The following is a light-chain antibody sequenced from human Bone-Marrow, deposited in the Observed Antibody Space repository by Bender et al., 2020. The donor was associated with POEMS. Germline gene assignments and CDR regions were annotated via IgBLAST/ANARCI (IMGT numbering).Light chain of an antibody. V-gene: IGLV2-11*01. CDR1: SSDVGDYNY. CDR2: DVT. J-gene: IGLJ3*02. CDR3: CAYAGSRTFVL. Sequence: QSALTQPRSVSGSPGQSVTISCTGTSSDVGDYNYVSWYQQHSGEAPNLMIYDVTERPSGVPDRFSGSKSGNTASLTISGLQADDEGDYYCCAYAGSRTFVLFGGGTKLTVL.